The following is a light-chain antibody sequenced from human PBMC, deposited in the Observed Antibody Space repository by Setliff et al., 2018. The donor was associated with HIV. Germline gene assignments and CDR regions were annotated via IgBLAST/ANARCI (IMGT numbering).Light chain of an antibody. V-gene: IGLV1-44*01. J-gene: IGLJ1*01. CDR2: GNN. Sequence: QSVLTQPPSASGTPGQRVTISCSGSSSNIGSNIVNWYQQLPGTAPKLLIYGNNQRPSGVPDRFSCSKSGTSASLAISGLQSEDEADYYCAAWDDNLNAYVFGTGTKVT. CDR3: AAWDDNLNAYV. CDR1: SSNIGSNI.